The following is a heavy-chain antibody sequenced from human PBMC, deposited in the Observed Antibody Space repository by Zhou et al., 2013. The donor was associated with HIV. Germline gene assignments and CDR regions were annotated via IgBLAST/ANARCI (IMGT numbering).Heavy chain of an antibody. D-gene: IGHD6-13*01. CDR3: ARASAGMSWFDP. J-gene: IGHJ5*02. CDR2: INPSGGGT. V-gene: IGHV1-46*01. Sequence: QVQLVQSGAEVKKPGASVKVSCKASGYTFTTYYMHWVRQAPGQGLEWMGMINPSGGGTSYAQKFQGRITMTRDTSTSTVYMDLSSLRSEDTAVYYCARASAGMSWFDPWGQGTLVTVSS. CDR1: GYTFTTYY.